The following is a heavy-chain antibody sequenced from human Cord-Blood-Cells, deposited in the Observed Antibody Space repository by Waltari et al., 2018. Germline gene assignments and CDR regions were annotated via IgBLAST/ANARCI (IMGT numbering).Heavy chain of an antibody. CDR3: ARERQQLVAHDAFDI. D-gene: IGHD6-13*01. V-gene: IGHV1-69*01. CDR2: IIPIFGTA. CDR1: GGTFSSYA. Sequence: QVQLVQSGAEVKKPGSSVKVSCKASGGTFSSYAISWVRQAPGQGLEWMGGIIPIFGTANYAQKLQGRVTITADESMSTAYMELSSLRSEDTAVYYCARERQQLVAHDAFDIWGQGTMVTVSS. J-gene: IGHJ3*02.